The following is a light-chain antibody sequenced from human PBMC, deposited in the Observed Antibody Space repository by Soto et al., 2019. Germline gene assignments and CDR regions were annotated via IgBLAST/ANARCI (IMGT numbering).Light chain of an antibody. J-gene: IGLJ2*01. CDR2: GNS. Sequence: QSVLTQPPSVSGAPGQRVTISCTGSSSNIGAGYDVHWYQQLPGTAPKLLIYGNSNRPSGVPDRFSGSKSGTSASLAIPXXXXXXXXXYYCQSYDSSLSGYVVFGGGTKVTVL. CDR1: SSNIGAGYD. V-gene: IGLV1-40*01. CDR3: QSYDSSLSGYVV.